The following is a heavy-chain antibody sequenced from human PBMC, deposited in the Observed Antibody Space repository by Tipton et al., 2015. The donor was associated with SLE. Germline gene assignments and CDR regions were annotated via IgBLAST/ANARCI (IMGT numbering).Heavy chain of an antibody. J-gene: IGHJ4*02. D-gene: IGHD1-26*01. CDR1: GYSFTSYS. V-gene: IGHV5-51*04. CDR3: ARGPGDYYFDY. CDR2: IYPGDSDT. Sequence: QLVQSGAEVKKPGESLKISCKGSGYSFTSYSIAWVRQMPGKGLEWMGIIYPGDSDTRYSPSFQGQVTMSVDKPIDTAYLQWDSLKASDTAMYYCARGPGDYYFDYWGQGSLVTVSS.